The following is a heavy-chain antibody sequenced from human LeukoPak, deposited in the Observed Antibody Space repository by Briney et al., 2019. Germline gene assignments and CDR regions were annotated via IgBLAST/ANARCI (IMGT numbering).Heavy chain of an antibody. CDR2: INIDGSST. CDR1: GFTFSSYW. V-gene: IGHV3-74*01. J-gene: IGHJ5*02. Sequence: GGSLRLSCAASGFTFSSYWMHWVRQAPGKGLVWVSRINIDGSSTNYADSVKGRFTISRDNAKNTLYLQMNRLRAQDTAVYYCARDKAPYCSGGRCYFGWFDPWGQGTLVTVSS. D-gene: IGHD2-15*01. CDR3: ARDKAPYCSGGRCYFGWFDP.